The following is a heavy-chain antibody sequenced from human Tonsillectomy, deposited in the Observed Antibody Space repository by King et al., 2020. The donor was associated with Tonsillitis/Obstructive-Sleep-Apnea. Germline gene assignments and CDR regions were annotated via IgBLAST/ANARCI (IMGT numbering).Heavy chain of an antibody. J-gene: IGHJ5*02. V-gene: IGHV5-51*01. D-gene: IGHD3-22*01. CDR2: IYPGDSDT. CDR1: GYSFTSYW. CDR3: ARRESYFDRSSYHGDDTWVDT. Sequence: QLVQSGAEVKKPGESLKISCKGSGYSFTSYWIGWVRQMPGKGLEWMGIIYPGDSDTRYSPSFQGQVTISADKSISTAYLQWSSLKSSDTALYYCARRESYFDRSSYHGDDTWVDTWGPGTLGTASS.